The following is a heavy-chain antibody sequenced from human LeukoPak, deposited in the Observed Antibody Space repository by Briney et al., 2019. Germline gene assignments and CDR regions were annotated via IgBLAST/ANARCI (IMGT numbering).Heavy chain of an antibody. D-gene: IGHD5-12*01. V-gene: IGHV3-64D*09. J-gene: IGHJ4*02. CDR1: GFTFRSYA. CDR3: GRDRGWLRSVDY. Sequence: GGSLRLSCSASGFTFRSYAMHWVRQAPGKGLEYVSVITANGGTTYYADSVKGRFSISRDNSKNTLVLQMSSLRAEDTAVYYCGRDRGWLRSVDYWGQGTLVTVSS. CDR2: ITANGGTT.